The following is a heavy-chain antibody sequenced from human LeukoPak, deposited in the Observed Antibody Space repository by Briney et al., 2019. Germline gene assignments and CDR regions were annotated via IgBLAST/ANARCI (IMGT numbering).Heavy chain of an antibody. CDR2: ISGSGGST. CDR3: AKGRISPDD. D-gene: IGHD2-15*01. Sequence: GGSLRLSCAASGFTFSSYAMSWVRQAPGKGLEWVSGISGSGGSTYYADSVKGRFTISRDNSKSTLYLQMNSLRAEDTAAYYCAKGRISPDDWGQGALVTVSS. J-gene: IGHJ4*02. V-gene: IGHV3-23*01. CDR1: GFTFSSYA.